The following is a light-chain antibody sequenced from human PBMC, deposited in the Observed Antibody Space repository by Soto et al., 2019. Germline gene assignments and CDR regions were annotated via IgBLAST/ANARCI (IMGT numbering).Light chain of an antibody. J-gene: IGKJ4*01. CDR2: GAC. Sequence: EIVLTQSPGTLSLSPGERATLSCRASQSVGSSYLAWYQQKPGQAPRLLIYGACIRATGIPDRFSGSGSGTDFTLTVSRLEPEDFAVYYCQQFGTSPLTFGGGTKVAI. V-gene: IGKV3-20*01. CDR1: QSVGSSY. CDR3: QQFGTSPLT.